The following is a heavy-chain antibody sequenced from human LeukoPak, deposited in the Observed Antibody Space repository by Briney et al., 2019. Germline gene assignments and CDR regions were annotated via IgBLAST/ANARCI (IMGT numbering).Heavy chain of an antibody. J-gene: IGHJ6*03. CDR3: AKQGRDWLRDYYYYMDV. D-gene: IGHD3-9*01. Sequence: PGGSLRLSCAASGFTFSSYGMSWVRQAPGKGLEWVSSIGGRGGSAYYADSVKGRFTISRDNSKNTLYPRMNSLRAEDTAVYYCAKQGRDWLRDYYYYMDVWGKGTTVTISS. V-gene: IGHV3-23*01. CDR2: IGGRGGSA. CDR1: GFTFSSYG.